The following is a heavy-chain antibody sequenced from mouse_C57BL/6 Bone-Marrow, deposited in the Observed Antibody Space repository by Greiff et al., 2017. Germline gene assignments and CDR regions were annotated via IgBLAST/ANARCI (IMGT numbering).Heavy chain of an antibody. V-gene: IGHV1-64*01. CDR1: GYTFTSYW. CDR3: ARTYYYGSSYKYFDY. D-gene: IGHD1-1*01. J-gene: IGHJ2*01. CDR2: IHPNSGST. Sequence: QVQLQQPGAELVKPGASVKLSCKASGYTFTSYWMHWVKQRPGQGLEWIGMIHPNSGSTNYNEKFKSKATLTVDKSSSTAYMQLSSLTSEDSAVYYCARTYYYGSSYKYFDYWGQGTTLTVSS.